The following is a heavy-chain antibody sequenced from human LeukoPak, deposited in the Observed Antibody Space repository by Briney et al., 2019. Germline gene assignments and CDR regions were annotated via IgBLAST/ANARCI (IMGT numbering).Heavy chain of an antibody. V-gene: IGHV1-2*02. CDR2: INPNSGGT. CDR3: ARDRGIAAPFDY. D-gene: IGHD6-13*01. J-gene: IGHJ4*02. Sequence: ASVKVSCKASGYTFTSYDINWVRQAPGQGLEWMGWINPNSGGTNYAQKFQGRVTMTRDTSISTAYMELSRLRSDDTAVYYCARDRGIAAPFDYWGQGTLVTVSS. CDR1: GYTFTSYD.